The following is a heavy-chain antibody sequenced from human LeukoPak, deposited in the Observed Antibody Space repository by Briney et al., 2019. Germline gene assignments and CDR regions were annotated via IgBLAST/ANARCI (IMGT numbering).Heavy chain of an antibody. CDR3: ARGDYYDSSGYPDAFDI. J-gene: IGHJ3*02. V-gene: IGHV4-30-2*01. CDR2: IYHSGST. D-gene: IGHD3-22*01. CDR1: GGSIRSGGYS. Sequence: SETLSLTCAVSGGSIRSGGYSWSWIRQPPGKGLEWIGYIYHSGSTYYNPSLKSRVTISVDRSKNQFSLKLSSVTAADTAVYYCARGDYYDSSGYPDAFDIWGQRTMVTVSS.